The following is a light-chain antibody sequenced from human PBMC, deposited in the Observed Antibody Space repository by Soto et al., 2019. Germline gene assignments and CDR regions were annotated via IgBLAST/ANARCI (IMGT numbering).Light chain of an antibody. CDR3: QQYNNWWT. CDR2: GAS. Sequence: EIVMTQSPATLSVSPGERATLSCRATQSVSNNLAWYQKKPGQAPRLLIYGASTRPPGIPARFSGSGSGTEFTLTISSLQSEDFAVYYCQQYNNWWTFGQGTRVEIK. V-gene: IGKV3-15*01. CDR1: QSVSNN. J-gene: IGKJ1*01.